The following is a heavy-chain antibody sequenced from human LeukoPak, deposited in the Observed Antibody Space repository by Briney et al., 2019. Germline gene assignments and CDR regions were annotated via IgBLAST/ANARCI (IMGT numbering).Heavy chain of an antibody. CDR1: GGSISSSSYY. Sequence: SETLSLTCTVSGGSISSSSYYWGWIRQPPGKGLEWLGSIYYSGSTYYNPSLKSRVTISVDTSKNQFSLKLSSVTAADTAVYYCARNGHSSSWYVPDWFDPWGQGTLVTVSS. V-gene: IGHV4-39*01. D-gene: IGHD6-13*01. CDR2: IYYSGST. CDR3: ARNGHSSSWYVPDWFDP. J-gene: IGHJ5*02.